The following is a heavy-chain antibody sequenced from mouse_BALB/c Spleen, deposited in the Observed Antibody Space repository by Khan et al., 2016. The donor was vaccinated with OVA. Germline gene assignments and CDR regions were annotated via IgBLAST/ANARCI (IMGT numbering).Heavy chain of an antibody. J-gene: IGHJ2*01. V-gene: IGHV5-6-4*01. D-gene: IGHD1-1*01. CDR1: GFSFSSYS. CDR2: ISSGGSYT. CDR3: TRHRSCYSSNPYFDY. Sequence: EVELVESGGGLVRPGGSLKRSCAASGFSFSSYSMSWVRQTPEKRLEWVATISSGGSYTYYPDSVKGRFTISRDNAKNTLYLQMSSLKSEDTAMYDCTRHRSCYSSNPYFDYWCQGTTLTVSS.